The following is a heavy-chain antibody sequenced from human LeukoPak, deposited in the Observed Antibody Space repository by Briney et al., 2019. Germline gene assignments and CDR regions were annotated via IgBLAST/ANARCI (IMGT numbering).Heavy chain of an antibody. CDR3: AVGAYDSSGYDIAFDY. CDR2: IYYSGST. Sequence: SETLSLTCTVSGGSISSSSYYWGWIRQPPGKGLEWIGSIYYSGSTYYNPSLKSRVTISVDTSKNQFSLKLSSVTAADTAVYYCAVGAYDSSGYDIAFDYWGQGTLVTVSS. D-gene: IGHD3-22*01. CDR1: GGSISSSSYY. J-gene: IGHJ4*02. V-gene: IGHV4-39*01.